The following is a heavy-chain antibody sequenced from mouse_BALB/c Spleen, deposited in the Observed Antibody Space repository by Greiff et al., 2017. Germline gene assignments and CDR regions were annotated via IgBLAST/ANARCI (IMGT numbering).Heavy chain of an antibody. CDR2: IYPSDSYT. CDR3: TRSGTHDY. J-gene: IGHJ2*01. Sequence: VQLQQPGAELVRPGASVKLSCKASGYTFTSYWINWVKQRPGQGLEWIGNIYPSDSYTNYNQKFKDKATLTVDKSSSTAYMQLSSPTSEDSAVYYCTRSGTHDYWGQGTTLTVSS. D-gene: IGHD2-14*01. V-gene: IGHV1-69*02. CDR1: GYTFTSYW.